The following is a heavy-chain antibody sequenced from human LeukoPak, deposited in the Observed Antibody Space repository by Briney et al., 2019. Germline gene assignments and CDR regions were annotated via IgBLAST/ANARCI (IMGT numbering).Heavy chain of an antibody. CDR2: IWYDGSNK. V-gene: IGHV3-33*01. CDR3: ARERGRGRDSPWFDY. J-gene: IGHJ4*02. D-gene: IGHD1-26*01. Sequence: GRSLRLSCAAPGFTFSSYGMHWVRQAPGKGLEWVAVIWYDGSNKYYADSVKGRFTISRDNSKNTLYLQMNSLRAEDTAVYYCARERGRGRDSPWFDYWGQGTLVTVSS. CDR1: GFTFSSYG.